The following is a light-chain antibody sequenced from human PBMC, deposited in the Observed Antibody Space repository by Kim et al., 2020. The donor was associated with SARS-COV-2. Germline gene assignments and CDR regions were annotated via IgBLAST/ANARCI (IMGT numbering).Light chain of an antibody. Sequence: EIVLTQSPATLSLSPGERATLSCRASQGVGYYLAWYQQKPGQGPRLLIYDASNRATGIPGRFSGSGPGTDFTLTISSLEPEDFAVYYCQHGRSFGPGTKVDIK. V-gene: IGKV3D-11*01. CDR2: DAS. CDR3: QHGRS. J-gene: IGKJ3*01. CDR1: QGVGYY.